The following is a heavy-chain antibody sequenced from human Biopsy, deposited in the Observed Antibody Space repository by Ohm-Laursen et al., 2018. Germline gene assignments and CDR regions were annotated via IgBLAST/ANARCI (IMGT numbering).Heavy chain of an antibody. CDR1: GYTFTTYY. V-gene: IGHV1-46*01. CDR3: VLASFDY. J-gene: IGHJ4*02. CDR2: INPGGNST. Sequence: SRKASGYTFTTYYIHWVRQAPGQGLGWMVIINPGGNSTAYTQNFQGRVTMTWDTSTTTVYMELSSLRSEDTSVYYCVLASFDYWGQGTLVTVPS.